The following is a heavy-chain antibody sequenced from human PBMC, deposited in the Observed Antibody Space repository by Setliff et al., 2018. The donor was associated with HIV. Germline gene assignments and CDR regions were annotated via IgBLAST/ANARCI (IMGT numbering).Heavy chain of an antibody. V-gene: IGHV4-38-2*01. D-gene: IGHD3-22*01. CDR1: AYSISSGYY. Sequence: SETLSLTCAVSAYSISSGYYWGWIRQPPGKGLEWIGSIYHSGSTYYNPSLMSRVTISVDTSKNQFSLKLRSVTVADTAVYYCARQWRDQYNSGVSTEYFQHWGLGTLVT. CDR2: IYHSGST. CDR3: ARQWRDQYNSGVSTEYFQH. J-gene: IGHJ1*01.